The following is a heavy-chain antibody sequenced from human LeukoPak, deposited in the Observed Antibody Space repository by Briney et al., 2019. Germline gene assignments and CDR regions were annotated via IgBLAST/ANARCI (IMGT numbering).Heavy chain of an antibody. Sequence: GRSLRLSCAASGFTFDDYAMHWVRQAPGTGLEWVSGISWNSGSIGYADSVKGRFTISRDNAKNSLYLQMNSLSAEDMALNYCENDGRPFDLWGRGTLVTVSS. V-gene: IGHV3-9*03. J-gene: IGHJ2*01. CDR2: ISWNSGSI. CDR3: ENDGRPFDL. CDR1: GFTFDDYA.